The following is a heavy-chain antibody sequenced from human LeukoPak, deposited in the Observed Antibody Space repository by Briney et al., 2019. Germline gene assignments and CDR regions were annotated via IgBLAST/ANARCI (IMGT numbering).Heavy chain of an antibody. J-gene: IGHJ3*02. CDR3: ARVGRFIEYSSSIDAFDI. CDR1: GGSISRGSYY. V-gene: IGHV4-61*02. CDR2: IYTSGST. Sequence: KTSETLSLTCTVSGGSISRGSYYWSWIRQPAGKGLEWIGRIYTSGSTNYNPSLKSRVTISVDTSKNQFSLKLSSVTAADTAVYYCARVGRFIEYSSSIDAFDIWGQGTMVTVSS. D-gene: IGHD6-6*01.